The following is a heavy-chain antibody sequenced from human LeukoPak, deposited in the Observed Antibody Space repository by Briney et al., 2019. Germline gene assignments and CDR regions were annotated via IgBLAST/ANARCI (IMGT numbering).Heavy chain of an antibody. Sequence: GGSLRLSCAASGFTVSSNYMSWVRQAPGKGLEWVSVIYSGGSTYYADSVKGRFTISRDNSKNTLYLQMNSLRAEDTAVYYCARGAYGSGSLTFNYYYCYGMDVWGQGTTVTVSS. J-gene: IGHJ6*02. CDR2: IYSGGST. CDR3: ARGAYGSGSLTFNYYYCYGMDV. D-gene: IGHD3-10*01. CDR1: GFTVSSNY. V-gene: IGHV3-66*01.